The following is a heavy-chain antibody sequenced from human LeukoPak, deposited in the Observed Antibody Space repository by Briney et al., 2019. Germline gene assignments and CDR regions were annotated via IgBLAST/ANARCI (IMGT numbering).Heavy chain of an antibody. CDR1: GYTFTGYY. D-gene: IGHD1-14*01. J-gene: IGHJ4*02. CDR2: INPNSGGT. CDR3: AMLLNPRVRVLDY. Sequence: ASVKVSCKASGYTFTGYYMHWVRQAPGQGLEWMGWINPNSGGTNYAQKFQGRVTMTRDTSISTAYMELSRLRSDDTAVYYCAMLLNPRVRVLDYWGQGTLVTVSS. V-gene: IGHV1-2*02.